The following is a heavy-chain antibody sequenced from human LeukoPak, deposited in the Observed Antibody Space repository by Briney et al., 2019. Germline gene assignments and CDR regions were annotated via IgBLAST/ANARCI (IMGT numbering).Heavy chain of an antibody. CDR2: IIPIFGTA. D-gene: IGHD4-11*01. J-gene: IGHJ4*02. CDR3: ARGVEGAVTTNFDY. Sequence: GASVKVSCKASGGTFSSYAFSWVRQAPGQGLEWMGGIIPIFGTANYAQKFQGRVTITTDESTSTAYMELSSLRSEDTAVYYCARGVEGAVTTNFDYWGQGTLVTVSS. CDR1: GGTFSSYA. V-gene: IGHV1-69*05.